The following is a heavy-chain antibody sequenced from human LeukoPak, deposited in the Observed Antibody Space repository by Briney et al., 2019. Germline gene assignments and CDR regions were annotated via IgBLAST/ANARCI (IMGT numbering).Heavy chain of an antibody. CDR1: GGSISSYY. D-gene: IGHD2-15*01. Sequence: SETLSLTCTVSGGSISSYYWSWIRQPPGKGLEWIGYIYYTGSTDYNPSLKSRVAISVDTSKNQFSLKLSSVTAADTAVYYCARVGGRGNYFDYWGQGTLVTVSS. V-gene: IGHV4-59*01. J-gene: IGHJ4*02. CDR2: IYYTGST. CDR3: ARVGGRGNYFDY.